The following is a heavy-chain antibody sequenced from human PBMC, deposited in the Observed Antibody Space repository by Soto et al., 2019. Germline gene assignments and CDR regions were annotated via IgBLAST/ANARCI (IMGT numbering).Heavy chain of an antibody. CDR2: IYYSGST. V-gene: IGHV4-59*08. Sequence: SETLSLTCTVSGGSISSYYRSWIRQPPGKGLEWIGYIYYSGSTNYNPSLKSRVTISVDTSKNQFSLKLSSVTAADTAVYYCARQDYYDSSGYRRDFDYWGQGTLVTVSS. CDR3: ARQDYYDSSGYRRDFDY. J-gene: IGHJ4*02. CDR1: GGSISSYY. D-gene: IGHD3-22*01.